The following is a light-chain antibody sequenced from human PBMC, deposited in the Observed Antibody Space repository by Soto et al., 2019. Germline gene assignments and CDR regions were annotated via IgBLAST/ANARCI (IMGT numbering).Light chain of an antibody. CDR3: QQYNSYSYT. Sequence: DIQMTQSPSTLSASVGDRVTITCRASQTISGWLAWYQQKPGKAPKLLIYKASSLQSAVPSRFSGSGSGTEFTLTISSLQPDDFATYYCQQYNSYSYTFGQGTKLEIK. J-gene: IGKJ2*01. CDR2: KAS. CDR1: QTISGW. V-gene: IGKV1-5*03.